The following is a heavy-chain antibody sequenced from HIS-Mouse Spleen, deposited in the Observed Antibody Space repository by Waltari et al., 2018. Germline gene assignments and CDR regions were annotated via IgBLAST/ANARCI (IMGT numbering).Heavy chain of an antibody. CDR3: ATATITIFGVGSFQH. D-gene: IGHD3-3*01. Sequence: QVQLVQSGAEVKKPGASVKVSCKVSGSPLTEVSMPWVRPAPGKGPEWMGGFDPEDGETIYAQKFQGRVTMTEDTSTDTAYMELSSLRSEDTAVYYCATATITIFGVGSFQHWGQGTLVTVSS. CDR1: GSPLTEVS. J-gene: IGHJ1*01. CDR2: FDPEDGET. V-gene: IGHV1-24*01.